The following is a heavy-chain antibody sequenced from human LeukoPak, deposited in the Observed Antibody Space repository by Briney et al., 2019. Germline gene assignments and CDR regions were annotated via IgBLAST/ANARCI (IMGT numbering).Heavy chain of an antibody. CDR3: AGGRGYSYGPHVD. J-gene: IGHJ4*02. CDR2: IIPILGIA. CDR1: GGTFSSYA. V-gene: IGHV1-69*04. Sequence: SVKVSCKASGGTFSSYAISWVRQAPGQGLEWMGRIIPILGIANYAQKFQGRVTITADKSTSTAYMELSSLRSEDTAVYYCAGGRGYSYGPHVDWGQGTLVTVSS. D-gene: IGHD5-18*01.